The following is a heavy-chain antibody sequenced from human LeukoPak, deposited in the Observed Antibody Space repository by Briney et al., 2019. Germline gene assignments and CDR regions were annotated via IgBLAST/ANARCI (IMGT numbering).Heavy chain of an antibody. J-gene: IGHJ6*03. CDR2: IIAILGTP. D-gene: IGHD3-9*01. V-gene: IGHV1-69*06. CDR1: GGTFSTFT. CDR3: ATNYDVLTGSYRGDYYYYMDV. Sequence: SVKVSCKASGGTFSTFTITWVRQAPGQGLEWMGGIIAILGTPNYAQKFQGRVTITADKSTSTAYMELSSLRSDDTAVYYCATNYDVLTGSYRGDYYYYMDVWGKGTAVTISS.